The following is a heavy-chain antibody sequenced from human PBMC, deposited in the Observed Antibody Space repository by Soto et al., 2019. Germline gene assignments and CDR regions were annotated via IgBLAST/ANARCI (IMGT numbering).Heavy chain of an antibody. CDR3: AGGIAVAAANYYYGMDV. D-gene: IGHD6-19*01. CDR1: GGSISSSSYY. Sequence: ETLSLTCTVSGGSISSSSYYWGWIRQPPGKGLEWIGSIYYSGSTYYNPSLKSRVTISVDTSKNQFSLKLSSVTAADTAVYYCAGGIAVAAANYYYGMDVWGQGTTVTVSS. V-gene: IGHV4-39*01. J-gene: IGHJ6*02. CDR2: IYYSGST.